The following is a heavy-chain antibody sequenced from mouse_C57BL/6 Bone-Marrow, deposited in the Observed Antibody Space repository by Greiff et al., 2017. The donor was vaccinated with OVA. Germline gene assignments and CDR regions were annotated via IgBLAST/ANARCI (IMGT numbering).Heavy chain of an antibody. D-gene: IGHD2-2*01. CDR1: GYTFTSYW. CDR3: ARVGLPFDY. CDR2: IDPSDSYT. Sequence: VQLQQPGAELVKPGASVKLSCKASGYTFTSYWMQWVKQRPGQGLEWIGEIDPSDSYTNYNQKFKGKATLTVDTSSSTAYMQLSSLTSEDSAVYYCARVGLPFDYWGQGTTLTVSS. V-gene: IGHV1-50*01. J-gene: IGHJ2*01.